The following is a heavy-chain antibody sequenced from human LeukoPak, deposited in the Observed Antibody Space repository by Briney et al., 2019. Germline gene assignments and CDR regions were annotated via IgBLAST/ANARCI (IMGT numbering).Heavy chain of an antibody. V-gene: IGHV3-23*01. D-gene: IGHD6-13*01. CDR1: GFTFSSYA. J-gene: IGHJ4*02. CDR2: ISGSGGST. Sequence: GGSLRLSCAASGFTFSSYAMSWVRQAPGKGLEWVSAISGSGGSTYYADSVKGRFTISRDNSKNTLYLQMNSLRAEDTAVYYCARDPLPSYSSSWYVFDYWGQGTLVTVSS. CDR3: ARDPLPSYSSSWYVFDY.